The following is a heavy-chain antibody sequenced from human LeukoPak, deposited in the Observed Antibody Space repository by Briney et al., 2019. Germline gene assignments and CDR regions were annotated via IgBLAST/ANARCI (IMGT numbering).Heavy chain of an antibody. D-gene: IGHD3-10*01. CDR1: GYTFTGYY. CDR3: ARGPPKDFGSGSSWFDP. CDR2: MNPNSGNT. V-gene: IGHV1-8*02. Sequence: ASVKVSCKASGYTFTGYYMHCVRQATGQGLEWMGWMNPNSGNTAYAQKFRGRVTMTRNTSITTAYMELSSLTSEDTAVYYCARGPPKDFGSGSSWFDPWGQGALVTVSS. J-gene: IGHJ5*02.